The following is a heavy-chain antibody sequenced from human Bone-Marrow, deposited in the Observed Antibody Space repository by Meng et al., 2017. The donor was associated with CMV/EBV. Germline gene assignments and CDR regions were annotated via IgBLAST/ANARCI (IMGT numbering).Heavy chain of an antibody. Sequence: GSLRLSCAASGFTFSSYEMNWVRQAPGKGLEWVSYISSSGSTIYYADSVKGRFTISRDNAKNSLYLQMNSLRAEDTAVYYCARESTWGNPAFDIWGQGTMVTVSS. CDR1: GFTFSSYE. D-gene: IGHD3-16*01. V-gene: IGHV3-48*03. CDR2: ISSSGSTI. CDR3: ARESTWGNPAFDI. J-gene: IGHJ3*02.